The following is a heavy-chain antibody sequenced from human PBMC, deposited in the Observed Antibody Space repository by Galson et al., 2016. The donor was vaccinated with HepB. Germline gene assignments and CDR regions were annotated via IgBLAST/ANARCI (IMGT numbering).Heavy chain of an antibody. J-gene: IGHJ4*02. CDR2: IGTLADT. Sequence: SLRLSCAASGFTFSAYDMHWVRQPTGKGLEWVSGIGTLADTYYADSVKGRFTISRENANTFFYLQMNRLRVEDTAVYYCARGRHSNYHDSSGYYPYWGQGILVTVSS. D-gene: IGHD3-22*01. CDR3: ARGRHSNYHDSSGYYPY. V-gene: IGHV3-13*04. CDR1: GFTFSAYD.